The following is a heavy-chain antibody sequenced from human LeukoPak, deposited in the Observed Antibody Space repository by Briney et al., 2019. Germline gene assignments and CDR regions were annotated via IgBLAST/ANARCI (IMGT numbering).Heavy chain of an antibody. J-gene: IGHJ5*02. CDR3: ARAYSSGWDNWFDP. V-gene: IGHV3-11*06. Sequence: GGSLRLSCAASGFTFSDYYMSWIRQAPGKGLEWVSYISSSSSCTNYADSVKGRFTISRDNAKNSLYLQMNSLRAEDTAVYYCARAYSSGWDNWFDPWGQGTLVTVSS. CDR1: GFTFSDYY. D-gene: IGHD6-19*01. CDR2: ISSSSSCT.